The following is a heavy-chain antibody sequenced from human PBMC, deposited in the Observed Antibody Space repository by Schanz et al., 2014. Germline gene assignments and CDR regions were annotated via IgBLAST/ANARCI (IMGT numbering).Heavy chain of an antibody. CDR1: GGTFVTFF. D-gene: IGHD2-15*01. CDR3: ATCSGGTCNAKPVLDN. CDR2: ISPLLGVA. V-gene: IGHV1-69*04. Sequence: QVHLGKSGDEVKEPGSSVKVSCKPSGGTFVTFFFTWVRQAPGQGPQWMGRISPLLGVATSSPAFQGLLPLTADPSTSTAYMELSSLRSEDTAVYYCATCSGGTCNAKPVLDNGGQGTLVTVSS. J-gene: IGHJ4*02.